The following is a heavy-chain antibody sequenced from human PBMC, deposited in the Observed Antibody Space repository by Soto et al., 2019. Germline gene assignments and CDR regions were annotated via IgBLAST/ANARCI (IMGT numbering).Heavy chain of an antibody. Sequence: LKISWKGSGDSFAGYWITWVRQKPWKGLEWMGRIDPSDSQTYYSPSFRGHVTISVTKSITTVFLQWSSLRASDTAMYYCARQIYDSDTGPNFQYYFDSWGQGTPVTVSS. CDR2: IDPSDSQT. CDR3: ARQIYDSDTGPNFQYYFDS. D-gene: IGHD3-22*01. J-gene: IGHJ4*02. V-gene: IGHV5-10-1*01. CDR1: GDSFAGYW.